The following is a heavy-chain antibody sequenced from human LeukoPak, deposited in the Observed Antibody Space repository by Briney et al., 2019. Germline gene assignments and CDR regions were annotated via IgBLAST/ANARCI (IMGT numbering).Heavy chain of an antibody. V-gene: IGHV4-39*07. J-gene: IGHJ4*02. CDR2: IYYSGST. D-gene: IGHD3-3*01. Sequence: SETLSLTCTVSGGSISSSSYYWGWIRQPPGKGLEWIGSIYYSGSTYYNPSLMSRVTISVDTSKNQFSLKLSSVTAADTAVYYCARGQLKAYYDFWSGYRPPSYYFDYWGQGTLVTVSS. CDR1: GGSISSSSYY. CDR3: ARGQLKAYYDFWSGYRPPSYYFDY.